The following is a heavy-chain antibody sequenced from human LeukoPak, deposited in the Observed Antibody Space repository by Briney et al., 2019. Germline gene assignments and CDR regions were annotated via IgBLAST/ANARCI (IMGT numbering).Heavy chain of an antibody. CDR1: GGSISSSSYY. D-gene: IGHD3-22*01. J-gene: IGHJ4*02. Sequence: PSESLSLTCTVSGGSISSSSYYWGWIRQPPGRGLEWMGVIYYSGSTYYNPSLKSRVTISVDTSKNQFSLKLSSVTAADTAVYYCARETYYYDSSGRDVDYWGQGTLVTVSS. V-gene: IGHV4-39*07. CDR2: IYYSGST. CDR3: ARETYYYDSSGRDVDY.